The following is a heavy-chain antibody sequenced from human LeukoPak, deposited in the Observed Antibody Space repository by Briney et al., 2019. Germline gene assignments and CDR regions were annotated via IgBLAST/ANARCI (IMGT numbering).Heavy chain of an antibody. CDR1: GGSFSGYY. Sequence: SETLSLTCAVYGGSFSGYYWSWIRQPPGKGLEWIGEINHSGSTNYNPSLKSRVTISVDTSKNQFSLKLSSVTTADTAVYYCARGGRSIAALPGYWGQGTLVTVSS. D-gene: IGHD6-6*01. V-gene: IGHV4-34*01. CDR3: ARGGRSIAALPGY. J-gene: IGHJ4*02. CDR2: INHSGST.